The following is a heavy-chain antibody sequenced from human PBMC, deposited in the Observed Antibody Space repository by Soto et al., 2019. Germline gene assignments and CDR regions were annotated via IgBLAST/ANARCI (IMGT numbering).Heavy chain of an antibody. Sequence: EVQLVESGGGLVQPGGSLRLSCAASGFTFSSYWMSWVRQAPGKGLEWVANIKQDGSEKYYVDSVKGRFTISRDNAKNSLYLQMNSLRAEDTAVYYCARASRESFISYYMAVWGKGTTVTVSS. J-gene: IGHJ6*03. D-gene: IGHD3-10*01. CDR1: GFTFSSYW. V-gene: IGHV3-7*01. CDR2: IKQDGSEK. CDR3: ARASRESFISYYMAV.